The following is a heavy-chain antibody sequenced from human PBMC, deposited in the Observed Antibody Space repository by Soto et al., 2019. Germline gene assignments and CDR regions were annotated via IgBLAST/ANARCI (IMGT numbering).Heavy chain of an antibody. CDR3: ARGRIVVVPAAIKNWFDP. J-gene: IGHJ5*02. D-gene: IGHD2-2*01. Sequence: PSETLSLTCAVSGGSISSGGYSWSWIRQPPGKGLEWIGYIYHSGSTYYNPSPKSRVTISVDTSKNQFSLKLSSVTAADTAVYYCARGRIVVVPAAIKNWFDPWGQGTLVTVSS. CDR1: GGSISSGGYS. CDR2: IYHSGST. V-gene: IGHV4-30-2*01.